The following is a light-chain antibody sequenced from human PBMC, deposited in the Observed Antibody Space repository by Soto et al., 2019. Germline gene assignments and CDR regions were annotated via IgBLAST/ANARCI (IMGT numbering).Light chain of an antibody. CDR1: SSDVGAYDY. Sequence: QSLLTQPPSASGSPGQSVTISCTGTSSDVGAYDYVSWYQQHPGKAPKLMIYEINKRPSGVPDRFSGSKSGNTASLTVSGLQAEDEADYYCSSYAGSNNVFGTGTKVTVL. CDR3: SSYAGSNNV. CDR2: EIN. V-gene: IGLV2-8*01. J-gene: IGLJ1*01.